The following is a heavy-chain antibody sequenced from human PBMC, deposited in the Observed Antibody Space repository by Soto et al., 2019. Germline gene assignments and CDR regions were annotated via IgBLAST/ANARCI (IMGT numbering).Heavy chain of an antibody. V-gene: IGHV3-23*01. J-gene: IGHJ4*02. CDR1: GFTFSDYA. CDR3: AKSSNYCSRTSCYTDY. Sequence: GSLRLSCAASGFTFSDYAMTWVRQAPEKGLEWVSAISGSGGSTSYADSVKGRFTISRDNSKNTLYLQMNSLRAEDTAVYYCAKSSNYCSRTSCYTDYWGQGTLVTVSS. CDR2: ISGSGGST. D-gene: IGHD2-2*02.